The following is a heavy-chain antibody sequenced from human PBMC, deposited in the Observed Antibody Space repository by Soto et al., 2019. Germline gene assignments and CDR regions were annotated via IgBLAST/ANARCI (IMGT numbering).Heavy chain of an antibody. D-gene: IGHD3-16*01. CDR1: GFTFSRYW. Sequence: EVQLAESGGGLVQPGGSLRLSCAASGFTFSRYWMHWVRQVPGEGLLWVSRINSDGSRTSYADSVRGRFTISRDKGKNTLYLQMNSLGVEDTAVYFCARGWVEELPRQPPSDYWGQGTLVTVSS. J-gene: IGHJ4*02. V-gene: IGHV3-74*01. CDR2: INSDGSRT. CDR3: ARGWVEELPRQPPSDY.